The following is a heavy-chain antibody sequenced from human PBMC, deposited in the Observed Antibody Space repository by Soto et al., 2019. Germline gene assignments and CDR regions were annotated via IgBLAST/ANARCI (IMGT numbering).Heavy chain of an antibody. D-gene: IGHD3-3*01. CDR3: AHSHSPLTTIFGVVTSYYFDY. Sequence: QITLKESGPTLVKPTQTLTLTCTFSGFSLSTSGVGVGWIRQPPGKALEWLALIYWDDDKRYSPSLKSRLTITKDTSKNQVVLTMTNMDPVDTATYYCAHSHSPLTTIFGVVTSYYFDYWGQGTLVTVSS. V-gene: IGHV2-5*02. CDR2: IYWDDDK. CDR1: GFSLSTSGVG. J-gene: IGHJ4*02.